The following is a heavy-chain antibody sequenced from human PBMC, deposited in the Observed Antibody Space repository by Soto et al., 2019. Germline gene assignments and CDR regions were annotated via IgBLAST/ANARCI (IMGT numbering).Heavy chain of an antibody. CDR3: TRGRDGYNPYYFLY. CDR2: IQNDIYDETT. J-gene: IGHJ4*02. D-gene: IGHD5-12*01. Sequence: EVQLVESGGGLVQPGRALRLSCTASGFTFGDYAINWVRQVPGKGLEWLGFIQNDIYDETTEYAASVKGRIIISRDDSKSMAYLQMDSLKTEDTGVYYCTRGRDGYNPYYFLYWGQGALVTVSS. V-gene: IGHV3-49*04. CDR1: GFTFGDYA.